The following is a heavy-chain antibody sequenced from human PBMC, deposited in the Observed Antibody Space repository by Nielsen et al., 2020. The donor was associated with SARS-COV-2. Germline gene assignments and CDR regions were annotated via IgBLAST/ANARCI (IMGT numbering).Heavy chain of an antibody. J-gene: IGHJ6*03. V-gene: IGHV4-31*03. CDR1: GGSISSGGYY. D-gene: IGHD6-6*01. CDR2: IYYSGST. CDR3: AGIEYEGYYYYYYYMDV. Sequence: SETLSLTCTVSGGSISSGGYYWSWIRQHPGKGLEWIWHIYYSGSTYYNPSLKSRVTISVDTSKNQFSLKLSSVTAADTAVYYCAGIEYEGYYYYYYYMDVWGKGTTVTVSS.